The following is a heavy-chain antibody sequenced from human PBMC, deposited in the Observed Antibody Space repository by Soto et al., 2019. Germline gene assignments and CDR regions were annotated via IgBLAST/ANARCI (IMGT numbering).Heavy chain of an antibody. CDR1: GFTFSVYD. Sequence: PRGPLRRSSQDSGFTFSVYDISWILLAPGKGQEWISDSPHRRTFSRYSDSVKGRLSISRDXTKNLLYLQMNSLRAEDTGVYYCARSGDNYNRLDYWGQGT. CDR2: SPHRRTFS. V-gene: IGHV3-11*06. D-gene: IGHD1-1*01. J-gene: IGHJ4*02. CDR3: ARSGDNYNRLDY.